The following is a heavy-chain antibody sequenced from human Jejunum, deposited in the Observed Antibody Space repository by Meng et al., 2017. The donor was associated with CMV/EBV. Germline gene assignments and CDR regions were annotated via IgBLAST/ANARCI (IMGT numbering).Heavy chain of an antibody. V-gene: IGHV1-2*02. J-gene: IGHJ5*02. D-gene: IGHD6-6*01. CDR1: GDTPTDDL. Sequence: SCKASGDTPTDDLMFWVRQAPGQGLEWMGWINSHSGATQYAQKFQGRVTMTRDTSISTVYMDLSSLRSDDTADYYCLTYTSSSHAFGPWGQGTLVTVSS. CDR3: LTYTSSSHAFGP. CDR2: INSHSGAT.